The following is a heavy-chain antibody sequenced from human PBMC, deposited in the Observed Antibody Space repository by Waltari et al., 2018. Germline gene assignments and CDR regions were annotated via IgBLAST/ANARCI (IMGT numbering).Heavy chain of an antibody. J-gene: IGHJ4*02. Sequence: VQPGGSLRLSCAASGFTFSYYAMSWVRQDPGKGLEWVSIFRVFCIDTYYADALKGRFTISRDNSKNTLFLQMTSLRDDDTAVYYFAKGRIGVGAFDFDYWGQGTLVTVSS. CDR3: AKGRIGVGAFDFDY. CDR1: GFTFSYYA. D-gene: IGHD1-26*01. CDR2: FRVFCIDT. V-gene: IGHV3-23*01.